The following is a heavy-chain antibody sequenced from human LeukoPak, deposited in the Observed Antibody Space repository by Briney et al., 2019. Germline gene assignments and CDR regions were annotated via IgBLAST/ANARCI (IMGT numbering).Heavy chain of an antibody. CDR3: ARRTYDFWSGYYTWGPQGQYYFDY. CDR2: IYYSGST. Sequence: SETLSLTCTVSGVSISSSSYYWGWIRQPPGKGLEWIGSIYYSGSTYYNPSLKSRVTISVDTSKNQFSLKLSSVTAADTAVYYCARRTYDFWSGYYTWGPQGQYYFDYWGQGTLVTVSS. J-gene: IGHJ4*02. CDR1: GVSISSSSYY. D-gene: IGHD3-3*01. V-gene: IGHV4-39*01.